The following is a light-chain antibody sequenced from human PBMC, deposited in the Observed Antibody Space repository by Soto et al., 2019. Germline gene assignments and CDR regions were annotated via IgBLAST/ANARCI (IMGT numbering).Light chain of an antibody. J-gene: IGKJ4*01. CDR3: QPGFRAPLS. Sequence: DIEMTQSPSSLSASVGDRVTITCRASQSISNYLNWYQQKPGNAPKFLISAASSLQSGVPSRFSGSGSGTDFTLTISNLQPEEFANCYCQPGFRAPLSFGAGTTVESK. V-gene: IGKV1-39*01. CDR2: AAS. CDR1: QSISNY.